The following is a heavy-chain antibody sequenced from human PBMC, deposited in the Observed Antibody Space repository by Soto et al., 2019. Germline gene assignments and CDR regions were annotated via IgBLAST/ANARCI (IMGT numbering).Heavy chain of an antibody. CDR1: GFTFSSYA. D-gene: IGHD3-22*01. V-gene: IGHV3-23*01. CDR3: AKVPRDTYYYDSSGGEFDY. CDR2: ISGSGGST. J-gene: IGHJ4*02. Sequence: GGSLRLSCAASGFTFSSYAMSWVRQAPGKGLEWVSAISGSGGSTYYADSVKGRFTISRDNSKNTLYLQMNSLRAEDTAVYYCAKVPRDTYYYDSSGGEFDYWGQGTLVTVSS.